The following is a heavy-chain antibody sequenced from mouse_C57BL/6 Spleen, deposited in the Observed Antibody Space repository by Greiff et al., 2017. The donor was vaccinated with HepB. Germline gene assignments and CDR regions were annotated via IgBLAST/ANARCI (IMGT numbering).Heavy chain of an antibody. Sequence: QVQLQQPGAELVKPGASVKLSCKASGYTFPSYWMQWVKQRPGQGLEWIGEIDPSDSYTNYNQKFKGKATLTVDTSSSTAYMQLSSLTSEDSAVYYCARRTTGFRYAMDYWGQGTSVTVSS. CDR2: IDPSDSYT. CDR1: GYTFPSYW. J-gene: IGHJ4*01. V-gene: IGHV1-50*01. CDR3: ARRTTGFRYAMDY. D-gene: IGHD1-1*01.